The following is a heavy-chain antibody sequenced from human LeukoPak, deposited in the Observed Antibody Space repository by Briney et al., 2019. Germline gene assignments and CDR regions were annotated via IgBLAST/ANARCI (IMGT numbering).Heavy chain of an antibody. Sequence: SVKVSCKASGGSFSSYAVSWVRQAPGQGLEWIGGIIPIFATPDYAQKFRGRVSITTDESTSTAYMELSSLRSEDTALYYCARGPLYYDLSTGYPPSEMYYFDYWGQGTLVTVSS. D-gene: IGHD3-9*01. CDR2: IIPIFATP. CDR1: GGSFSSYA. CDR3: ARGPLYYDLSTGYPPSEMYYFDY. V-gene: IGHV1-69*05. J-gene: IGHJ4*02.